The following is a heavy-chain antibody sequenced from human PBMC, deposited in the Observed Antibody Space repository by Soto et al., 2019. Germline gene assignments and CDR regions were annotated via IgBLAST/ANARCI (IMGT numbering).Heavy chain of an antibody. Sequence: EVQLVESGGGLVQPGGSLRLSCAASGFTFSNNWMHWVRQAPGKGLVWVSRINSDGSTTGNADSVKGRFTISRDNAKNTLYLQMNSLRAEDTAVYYCVRGSVYNWRGDYWGQGTLVTVSS. J-gene: IGHJ4*02. V-gene: IGHV3-74*01. CDR3: VRGSVYNWRGDY. CDR1: GFTFSNNW. CDR2: INSDGSTT. D-gene: IGHD1-20*01.